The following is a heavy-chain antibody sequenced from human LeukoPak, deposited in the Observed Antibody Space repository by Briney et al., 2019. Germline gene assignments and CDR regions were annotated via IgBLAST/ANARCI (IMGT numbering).Heavy chain of an antibody. J-gene: IGHJ4*02. V-gene: IGHV4-31*03. Sequence: PSQTLSLTCTVSGGSISSGGYSWSWIRQHPGKGLEWIGYIYYSGSTYYNPSLKSRVTISVDTSKNQFSLKLSSVTAADTAVYYCARVYYDSSGYPFDYWGQGTLVTVSS. D-gene: IGHD3-22*01. CDR3: ARVYYDSSGYPFDY. CDR1: GGSISSGGYS. CDR2: IYYSGST.